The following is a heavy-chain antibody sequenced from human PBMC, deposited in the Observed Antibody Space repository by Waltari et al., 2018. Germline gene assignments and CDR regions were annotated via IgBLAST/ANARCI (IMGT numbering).Heavy chain of an antibody. J-gene: IGHJ5*02. D-gene: IGHD2-15*01. CDR1: GFPFDNYA. CDR2: ISALGQLT. V-gene: IGHV3-23*01. Sequence: EVQLLESGGGLVQPGGSLRLSCAASGFPFDNYAMNWLRQAPGQGLEWVAGISALGQLTYYADSVKGRFTISRDNFKDTVSLQMNSPRVEDRAVYYCAKDHYIGNYLGFDPWGQGTLVTVSS. CDR3: AKDHYIGNYLGFDP.